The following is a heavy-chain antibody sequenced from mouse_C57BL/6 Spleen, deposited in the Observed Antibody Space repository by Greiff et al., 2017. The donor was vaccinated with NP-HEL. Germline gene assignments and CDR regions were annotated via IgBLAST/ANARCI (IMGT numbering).Heavy chain of an antibody. V-gene: IGHV1-54*01. CDR2: INPGSGGT. D-gene: IGHD2-1*01. CDR3: AVIYYGNPFAY. J-gene: IGHJ3*01. Sequence: VQLQESGAELVRPGTSVKVSCKASGYAFTNYLIEWVKQRPGQGLEWIGVINPGSGGTNYNEKFKGKATLTADKSSSTAYMQLSSLTSEDSAVYFCAVIYYGNPFAYWGQGTLVTVSA. CDR1: GYAFTNYL.